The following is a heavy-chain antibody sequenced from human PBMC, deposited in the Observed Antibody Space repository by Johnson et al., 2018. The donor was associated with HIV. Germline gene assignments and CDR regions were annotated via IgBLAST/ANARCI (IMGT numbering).Heavy chain of an antibody. Sequence: LVESGGGLVQRGGSLRLSCIASGFTFDDYAVHWVRQDPGKGLEWVSGISWNSGSIGYADSVKGRFTISRDNAKNSMYLQMNSLRAEATALGYCARDSVAHLRYGFDIWGQGTMVTVSS. CDR3: ARDSVAHLRYGFDI. D-gene: IGHD5-12*01. V-gene: IGHV3-9*01. CDR1: GFTFDDYA. CDR2: ISWNSGSI. J-gene: IGHJ3*02.